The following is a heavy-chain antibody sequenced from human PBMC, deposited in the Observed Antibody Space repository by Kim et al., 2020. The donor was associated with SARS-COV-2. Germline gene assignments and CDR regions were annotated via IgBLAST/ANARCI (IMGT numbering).Heavy chain of an antibody. CDR3: ASSGSRGPFDY. Sequence: TIYAQQFQGRGTMTEHTSTDTAYIELSRLRSEDTAVYYCASSGSRGPFDYWGQGTLVTVSS. D-gene: IGHD1-26*01. CDR2: T. J-gene: IGHJ4*02. V-gene: IGHV1-24*01.